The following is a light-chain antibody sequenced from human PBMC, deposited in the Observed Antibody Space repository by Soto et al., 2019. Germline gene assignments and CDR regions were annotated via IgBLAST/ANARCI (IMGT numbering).Light chain of an antibody. Sequence: DIHMTQSPSTLSASVGDRVTITCRASQSISIWLAWYQQKPGKAPNLLIYKTSSLETGVPSRFSGSGSGTEFTLTISSLQPDDFALYYCQHWNDYSWTFGQGTKVEVK. CDR1: QSISIW. V-gene: IGKV1-5*03. CDR2: KTS. J-gene: IGKJ1*01. CDR3: QHWNDYSWT.